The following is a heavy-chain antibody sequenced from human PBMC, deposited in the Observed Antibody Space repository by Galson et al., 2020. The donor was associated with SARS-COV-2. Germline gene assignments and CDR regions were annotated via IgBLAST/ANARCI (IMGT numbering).Heavy chain of an antibody. Sequence: GGSLRLSCAASGFTFSNYAFNWVRQAPGKGLELVSYISSSSRTIYYADFEKGRFTISRDNVKNSLYLQIDSLRTEDTAIYYCARVKRMVGGLDYWGQGALVIVSS. V-gene: IGHV3-48*01. CDR1: GFTFSNYA. CDR2: ISSSSRTI. CDR3: ARVKRMVGGLDY. D-gene: IGHD2-15*01. J-gene: IGHJ4*02.